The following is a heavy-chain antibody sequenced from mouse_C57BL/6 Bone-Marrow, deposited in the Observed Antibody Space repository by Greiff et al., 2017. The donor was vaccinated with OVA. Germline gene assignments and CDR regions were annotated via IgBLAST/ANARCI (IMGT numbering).Heavy chain of an antibody. J-gene: IGHJ4*01. D-gene: IGHD2-5*01. CDR1: GYTFTSYW. Sequence: VKLQQPGAELVRPGTSVKLSCKASGYTFTSYWMHWVKQRPGQGLEWIGVIDPSDSYTNYNQKFKGKATLTVDTSSSTAYMQLSSLTSEDSAVYYCARDYSNYYAMDYWGQGTSVTVSS. CDR3: ARDYSNYYAMDY. V-gene: IGHV1-59*01. CDR2: IDPSDSYT.